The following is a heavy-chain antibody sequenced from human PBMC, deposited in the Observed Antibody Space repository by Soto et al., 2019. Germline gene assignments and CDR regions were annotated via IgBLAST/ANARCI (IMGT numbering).Heavy chain of an antibody. J-gene: IGHJ6*03. CDR3: AKDKSTGEYSYYRYMDV. Sequence: EVLLVESGGGLVQPDRPLRLSCEASGFNFGNYAMHWVRQVPGKGLEWVSAISWNSGQLDYADSVRGRFTISRDNGKNSHYLEMNSLRPDDTALYFCAKDKSTGEYSYYRYMDVWGRGTTVIVSS. D-gene: IGHD4-17*01. CDR1: GFNFGNYA. V-gene: IGHV3-9*01. CDR2: ISWNSGQL.